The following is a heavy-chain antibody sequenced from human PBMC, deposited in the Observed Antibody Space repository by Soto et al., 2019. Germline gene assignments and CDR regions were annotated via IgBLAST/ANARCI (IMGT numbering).Heavy chain of an antibody. CDR2: ISAYNGYT. CDR3: ARAGYVSSCDQYHFDY. Sequence: QVQLVQSGAEVKKPGASVKVSCKASGYNFIKYGISWVRQAPGQGLEWMGWISAYNGYTDYAQNFQGRVTMTTDTSTSTAYMDLRTLRSDDTAVYYCARAGYVSSCDQYHFDYWGQGTLVTVSS. D-gene: IGHD6-13*01. J-gene: IGHJ4*02. CDR1: GYNFIKYG. V-gene: IGHV1-18*01.